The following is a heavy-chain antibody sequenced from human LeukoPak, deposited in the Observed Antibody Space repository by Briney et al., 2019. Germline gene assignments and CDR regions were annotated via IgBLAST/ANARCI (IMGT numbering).Heavy chain of an antibody. Sequence: SVKVSCKASGCTFSSYAISWVRQAPGQGLEWMGGIIPIFGTANYAQKFQGRVTITTDEYTSTAYMELSSLRTEDTAVYYCARGIVVVPSAMDHYYYYYMDVWGKGTTVTVSS. CDR1: GCTFSSYA. CDR3: ARGIVVVPSAMDHYYYYYMDV. D-gene: IGHD2-2*01. CDR2: IIPIFGTA. V-gene: IGHV1-69*05. J-gene: IGHJ6*03.